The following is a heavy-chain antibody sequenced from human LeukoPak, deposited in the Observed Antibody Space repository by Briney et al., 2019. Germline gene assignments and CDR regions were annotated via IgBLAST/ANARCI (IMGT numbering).Heavy chain of an antibody. Sequence: PSETLSLTCTVSGGSISSGGYYWSWIRQHPGKGLEWIGYIYYSGSTYYNPSLKSRVTISVDTSKNQFSLKLSSVTAADTAVYYCARVSSTAMVYFDYWGQGTLVTVSS. CDR3: ARVSSTAMVYFDY. V-gene: IGHV4-31*03. CDR1: GGSISSGGYY. J-gene: IGHJ4*02. CDR2: IYYSGST. D-gene: IGHD5-18*01.